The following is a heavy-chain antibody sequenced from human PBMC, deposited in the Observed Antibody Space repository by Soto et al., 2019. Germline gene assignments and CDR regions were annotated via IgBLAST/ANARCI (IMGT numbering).Heavy chain of an antibody. V-gene: IGHV1-69*02. CDR1: GGPYSKYS. D-gene: IGHD3-22*01. Sequence: QVQLVQSGTEVKKPGSSVTVSCKASGGPYSKYSISWVRQAPGPGLEWMGRIIPIFDITNYAQKFQGRVTITADKATSTVYMDLSSLRSEDTAVYYCARSLLGDYYDSDGLDNWGQGTLVTVSS. J-gene: IGHJ4*02. CDR2: IIPIFDIT. CDR3: ARSLLGDYYDSDGLDN.